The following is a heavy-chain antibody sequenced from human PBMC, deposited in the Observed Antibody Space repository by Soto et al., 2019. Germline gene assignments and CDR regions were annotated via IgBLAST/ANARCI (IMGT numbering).Heavy chain of an antibody. D-gene: IGHD3-10*01. CDR3: ARQISPSYYGSGRCAFDI. Sequence: PSETLSLTCTVSGASISSSSYYWGWIRQPPGQGLEWLGTIYSLGNTNYNPSLKSRVSISVDRPKNQFSLSLSSVAAADTAIYYCARQISPSYYGSGRCAFDIWGQGTMVTVSS. CDR2: IYSLGNT. CDR1: GASISSSSYY. V-gene: IGHV4-39*01. J-gene: IGHJ3*02.